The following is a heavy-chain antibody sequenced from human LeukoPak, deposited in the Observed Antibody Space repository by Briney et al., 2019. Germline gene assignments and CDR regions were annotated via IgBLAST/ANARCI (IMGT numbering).Heavy chain of an antibody. CDR3: ARGYTRDADY. J-gene: IGHJ4*02. CDR1: GFTFSSYA. Sequence: GGSLRLSCAASGFTFSSYAMHWVRQAPGKGLEYVSAISSNGGSTYYANSVKGRFNISRDNSKSTLYLQMGSLRAEDIAVYYCARGYTRDADYWGQGTLVTVSS. V-gene: IGHV3-64*01. D-gene: IGHD5-24*01. CDR2: ISSNGGST.